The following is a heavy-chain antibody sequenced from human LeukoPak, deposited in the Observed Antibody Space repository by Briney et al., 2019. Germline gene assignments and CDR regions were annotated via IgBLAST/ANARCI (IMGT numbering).Heavy chain of an antibody. J-gene: IGHJ5*02. CDR3: ARLMVYATNWFDP. V-gene: IGHV4-4*07. D-gene: IGHD2-8*01. CDR2: TYTSGST. Sequence: PSETLSLTCTVSGGSISSYYWSWIRQPAGKGLEWIGRTYTSGSTNYNPSLKSRVTISVDKSKNQFSLKLSSVTAADTAVYYCARLMVYATNWFDPWGQGTLVTVSS. CDR1: GGSISSYY.